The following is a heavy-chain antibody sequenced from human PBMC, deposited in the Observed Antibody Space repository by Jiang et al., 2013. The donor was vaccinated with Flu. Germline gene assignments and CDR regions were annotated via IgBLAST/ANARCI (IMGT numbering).Heavy chain of an antibody. Sequence: SGGGLVQPGGSLRLSCAASGFSFKNYDMHWVRQGTGEGLEWVSAIRADGDTYYAGSVKGRFTISRENAKNSLYLQMNSLRAGDTAVYYCARGVREVLISGDAFDIWGQGTMVTVSS. V-gene: IGHV3-13*01. CDR1: GFSFKNYD. CDR2: IRADGDT. D-gene: IGHD3-10*01. CDR3: ARGVREVLISGDAFDI. J-gene: IGHJ3*02.